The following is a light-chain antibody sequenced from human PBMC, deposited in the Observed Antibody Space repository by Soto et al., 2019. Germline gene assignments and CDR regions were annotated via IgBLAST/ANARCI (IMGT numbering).Light chain of an antibody. CDR1: STDVGDYNY. J-gene: IGLJ3*02. CDR3: SSYAGSNKL. Sequence: QSALTQPPSASGSPGQSVTISCTGTSTDVGDYNYVSWYQQHPGKAPKLMIYEVSKRPSGVPDRFSGSKSGNTASLTVSGLQAEDEADYYCSSYAGSNKLFGGGTKLTVL. CDR2: EVS. V-gene: IGLV2-8*01.